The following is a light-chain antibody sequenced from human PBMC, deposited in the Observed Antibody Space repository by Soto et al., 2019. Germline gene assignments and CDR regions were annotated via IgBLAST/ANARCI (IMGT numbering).Light chain of an antibody. CDR3: QSFDSKLSGVL. CDR2: GNT. Sequence: QSVLTQPPSVSGAPGQSVTISCTGTTSNIGAGYDVHWYQQLPGTAPRLLVYGNTKRPSGVPDRFSGSQSGTSASLASTGLQAEDEADYYCQSFDSKLSGVLFGGGTKLTVL. CDR1: TSNIGAGYD. J-gene: IGLJ2*01. V-gene: IGLV1-40*01.